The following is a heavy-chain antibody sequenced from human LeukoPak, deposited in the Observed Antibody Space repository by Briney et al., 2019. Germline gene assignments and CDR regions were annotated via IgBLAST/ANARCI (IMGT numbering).Heavy chain of an antibody. CDR1: GFTFSSYS. Sequence: GGSLRLSCAASGFTFSSYSMNWVRQAPGKGLEWVSYISSSGGSIYYADSVKGRFTISRDNAKNSLYLQMNNLRAEDTAVYYCARDRGVTLFYYGMDVWGQGTTVTVSS. CDR2: ISSSGGSI. J-gene: IGHJ6*02. V-gene: IGHV3-48*04. D-gene: IGHD2-21*02. CDR3: ARDRGVTLFYYGMDV.